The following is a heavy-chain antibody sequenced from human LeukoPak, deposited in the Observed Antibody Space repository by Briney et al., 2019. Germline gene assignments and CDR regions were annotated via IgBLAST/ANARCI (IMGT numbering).Heavy chain of an antibody. CDR1: GFTFNNYA. CDR3: AKDSVPYYYGSGSYPDY. J-gene: IGHJ4*02. CDR2: ISGSGGST. V-gene: IGHV3-23*01. Sequence: GGSLRLSCAASGFTFNNYAMSWARQAPGKGLEWVSGISGSGGSTYYADSVKGRFTISRDNSKNTLYLQMNSLTAEDTAVYYCAKDSVPYYYGSGSYPDYWGQGILVTVSS. D-gene: IGHD3-10*01.